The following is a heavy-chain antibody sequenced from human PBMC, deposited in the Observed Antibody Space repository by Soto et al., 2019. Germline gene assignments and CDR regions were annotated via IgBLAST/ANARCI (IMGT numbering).Heavy chain of an antibody. CDR2: INAGNGNT. V-gene: IGHV1-3*01. CDR3: ARGLYCITSSCPRPYYNFGMDL. CDR1: GYTFTSYA. D-gene: IGHD2-2*01. Sequence: ASVKVSCKASGYTFTSYAMRWVRQAPGQRLEWMGWINAGNGNTKYSQKFQGRVTMTRDTSISTAYMELSSLRSEDTAVYYCARGLYCITSSCPRPYYNFGMDLWGQGTTVTVSS. J-gene: IGHJ6*02.